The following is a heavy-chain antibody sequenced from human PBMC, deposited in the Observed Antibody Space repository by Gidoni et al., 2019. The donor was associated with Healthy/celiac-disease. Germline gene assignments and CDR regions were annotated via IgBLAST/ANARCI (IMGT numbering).Heavy chain of an antibody. CDR3: ARKRTGYSYGHNWFDP. CDR1: GVSFSGYY. Sequence: QVQLQQWGAGLLKPSATLSLTCAVYGVSFSGYYWSWIRQPPGKGLEWIGDINHSGRTNYHPSLKSRVTISVDTSKNQFSLKLGSVTAADTAVYYCARKRTGYSYGHNWFDPWGQGTLVTVSS. D-gene: IGHD5-18*01. CDR2: INHSGRT. V-gene: IGHV4-34*01. J-gene: IGHJ5*02.